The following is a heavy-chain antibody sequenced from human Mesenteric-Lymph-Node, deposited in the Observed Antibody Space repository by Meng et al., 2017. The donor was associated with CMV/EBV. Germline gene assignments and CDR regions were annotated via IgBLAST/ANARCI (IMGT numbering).Heavy chain of an antibody. D-gene: IGHD3-22*01. V-gene: IGHV4-31*02. CDR2: IYHSGTT. CDR3: ARDSSGYYWFDP. J-gene: IGHJ5*02. Sequence: ACGDSISSGGSFWNWLRQHPGKGLEWIGSIYHSGTTYYNPSLKSRVAISVDTSKNQFSLRLSSVTAADTAVYYCARDSSGYYWFDPWGQGTLVTVSS. CDR1: GDSISSGGSF.